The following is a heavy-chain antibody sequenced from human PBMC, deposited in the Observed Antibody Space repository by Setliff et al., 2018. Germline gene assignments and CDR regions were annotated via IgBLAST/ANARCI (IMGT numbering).Heavy chain of an antibody. CDR1: GFSFNIFW. V-gene: IGHV3-7*01. D-gene: IGHD2-15*01. CDR2: IRQDGSQK. J-gene: IGHJ4*02. CDR3: ARTCSGSGCYAGLES. Sequence: GESLKISCAASGFSFNIFWMSWVRQAPGKGLEWVATIRQDGSQKFYVDSVKGRFTISRDNAKNSLYLQMNNLRAEDTAVYYCARTCSGSGCYAGLESWGQGTPVTVSS.